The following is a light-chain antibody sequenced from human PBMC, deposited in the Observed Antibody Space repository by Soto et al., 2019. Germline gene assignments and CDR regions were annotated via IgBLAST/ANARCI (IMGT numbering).Light chain of an antibody. V-gene: IGLV1-44*01. CDR2: SNN. CDR1: SSNIGSNP. CDR3: AAWDDSLNGHWV. Sequence: QSVLTQPPSASGTPGQRVTISCSGSSSNIGSNPVNWYQQLPGTAPKVLIYSNNQRPSGVPDRFSGSKSGTSASLAISGLQSEYEADYYCAAWDDSLNGHWVFGGGTKVTVL. J-gene: IGLJ3*02.